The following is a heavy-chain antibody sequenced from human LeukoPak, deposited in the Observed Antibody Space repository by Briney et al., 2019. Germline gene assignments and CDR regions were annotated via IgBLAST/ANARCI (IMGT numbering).Heavy chain of an antibody. CDR3: VKSQDYYGQFDP. Sequence: GGSLRLSCTASGFTFGDYGMSWVRQAPGKGLESVSAISSNGGSTHYADSVKGRFTISRDNSKNMVYLQMSSVRAEDTAVYYCVKSQDYYGQFDPWGQGTLVTVSS. V-gene: IGHV3-64D*09. CDR1: GFTFGDYG. CDR2: ISSNGGST. D-gene: IGHD3-10*01. J-gene: IGHJ5*02.